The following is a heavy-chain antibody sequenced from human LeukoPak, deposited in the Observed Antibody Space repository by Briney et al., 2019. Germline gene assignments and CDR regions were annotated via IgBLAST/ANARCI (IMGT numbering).Heavy chain of an antibody. CDR1: GGSISSYY. Sequence: SETLSLTCTVSGGSISSYYWSWIRQPPAKGLEWIGYIYYSGSTNYNPSLKSRVTISVDTSKNQFSLKLSSVTAADTAVYYCAREIMITFGGVIAPGLFDPWGQGTLVTVSS. CDR3: AREIMITFGGVIAPGLFDP. V-gene: IGHV4-59*01. J-gene: IGHJ5*02. CDR2: IYYSGST. D-gene: IGHD3-16*02.